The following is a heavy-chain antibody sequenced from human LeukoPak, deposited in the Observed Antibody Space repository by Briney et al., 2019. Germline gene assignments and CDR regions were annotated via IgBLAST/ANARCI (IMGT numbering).Heavy chain of an antibody. CDR3: ARQTGSGLFILP. Sequence: SETLSLTCTVSGVSISSSNSYWGWIRQPPGKGLEWIGSIYYNGNTYYNASLKSQVSISIDTSKNQFSLRLTSVTAADTAVYYCARQTGSGLFILPGGQGTLVTVSS. CDR2: IYYNGNT. J-gene: IGHJ4*02. CDR1: GVSISSSNSY. D-gene: IGHD3/OR15-3a*01. V-gene: IGHV4-39*01.